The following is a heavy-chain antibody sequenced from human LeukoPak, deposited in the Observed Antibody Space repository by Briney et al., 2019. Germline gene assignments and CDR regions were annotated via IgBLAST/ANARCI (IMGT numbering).Heavy chain of an antibody. J-gene: IGHJ6*02. CDR1: GGSISSYY. CDR2: IYYSGST. D-gene: IGHD4-23*01. V-gene: IGHV4-59*01. Sequence: SETLSLTCTVSGGSISSYYWSWIRQPPGKGLEWIGYIYYSGSTNYNPSLKSRVTISVDTSKNQFSLKLSSVTAADTAVYYCARDYGGNSQSYYGMDVWGQGTTVTVSS. CDR3: ARDYGGNSQSYYGMDV.